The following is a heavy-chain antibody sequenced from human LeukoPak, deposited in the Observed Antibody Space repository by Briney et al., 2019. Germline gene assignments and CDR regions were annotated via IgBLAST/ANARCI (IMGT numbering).Heavy chain of an antibody. J-gene: IGHJ4*02. CDR2: IIPIFGTA. Sequence: ASVKVSCKASGGTFSSYAISWVRQAPGQGLEWMGRIIPIFGTANYAQKFQGRVTITTDESTSTAYMELSSLRSEDTAVYYCACTGDYGDYEGYFDYWGQGTLVTVSS. V-gene: IGHV1-69*05. D-gene: IGHD4-17*01. CDR3: ACTGDYGDYEGYFDY. CDR1: GGTFSSYA.